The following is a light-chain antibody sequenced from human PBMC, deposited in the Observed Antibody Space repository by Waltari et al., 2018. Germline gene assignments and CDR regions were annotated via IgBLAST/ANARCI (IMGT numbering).Light chain of an antibody. CDR1: QGISNY. CDR3: QKYNSAPRT. Sequence: DIQMTQSPSSLSASVGDSVTISCRAIQGISNYLAWYQQKPGKVPKLLIYAASTLQSGVPSRFSGSGSGTDFTLTISSLQPEDVATYYCQKYNSAPRTFGQGTKVEIK. J-gene: IGKJ1*01. V-gene: IGKV1-27*01. CDR2: AAS.